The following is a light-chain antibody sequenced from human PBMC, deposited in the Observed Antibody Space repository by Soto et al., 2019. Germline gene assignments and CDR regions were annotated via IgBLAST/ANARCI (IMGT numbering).Light chain of an antibody. V-gene: IGLV2-14*01. Sequence: QSVLTQPASVSASPGQSIFISCTGTSEDIGAYDYVSWYQQHPGKAPKLILYAVNDRPSGVSSRFSGSKSGNTASLTISGVQPDDEADYYCSSYRSSDTLAVFATGPKVTVL. CDR1: SEDIGAYDY. CDR2: AVN. CDR3: SSYRSSDTLAV. J-gene: IGLJ1*01.